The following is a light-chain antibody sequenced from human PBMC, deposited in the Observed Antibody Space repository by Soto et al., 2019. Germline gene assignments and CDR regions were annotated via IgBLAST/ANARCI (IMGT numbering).Light chain of an antibody. CDR1: QSLLHSNGYNY. J-gene: IGKJ3*01. V-gene: IGKV2-28*01. Sequence: DIVMTQSPLSLSVTPGEPASISCRSSQSLLHSNGYNYVDWYLQKPGQSPHLLIYLGSNRASGVPDRFSGSGSSTDFTLKISRVEAEDVGVYYCMQTLQSAFTFGPGTKVDVK. CDR2: LGS. CDR3: MQTLQSAFT.